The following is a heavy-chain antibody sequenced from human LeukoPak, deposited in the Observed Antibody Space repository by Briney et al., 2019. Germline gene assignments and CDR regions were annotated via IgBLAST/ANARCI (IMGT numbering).Heavy chain of an antibody. Sequence: ASVRVSCKASGYTFTSYHMHWVRQAPGQGLEWMGLINLSGGSTTYAQRFQGRVTLTRDTSTSTVYMELSSLRSEDTAVYYCARDYVDDIPMIKDYWGQGTLVTVSS. CDR3: ARDYVDDIPMIKDY. J-gene: IGHJ4*02. CDR1: GYTFTSYH. CDR2: INLSGGST. V-gene: IGHV1-46*01. D-gene: IGHD2-8*01.